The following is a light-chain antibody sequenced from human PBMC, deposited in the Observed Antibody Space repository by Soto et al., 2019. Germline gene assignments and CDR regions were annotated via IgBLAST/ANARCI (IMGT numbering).Light chain of an antibody. CDR2: AAS. CDR1: QSVSSNY. V-gene: IGKV3-20*01. Sequence: EIVLTQSPCSLSLSPGERATLSCRASQSVSSNYLGWYQQKPGQAPRLLIYAASSRATGIPDRFSGSGSGTDFTLTISRLEPEDFAVYYCQQFSSYPLTFGGGTKVDI. CDR3: QQFSSYPLT. J-gene: IGKJ4*01.